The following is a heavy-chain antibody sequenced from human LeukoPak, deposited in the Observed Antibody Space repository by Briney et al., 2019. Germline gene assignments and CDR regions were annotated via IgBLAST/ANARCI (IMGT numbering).Heavy chain of an antibody. V-gene: IGHV3-23*01. CDR1: GFTFSTYS. CDR3: AKGTVTRPNEGYFYSYMNV. Sequence: AGGSLRLSCAASGFTFSTYSMNWVRQAPGKGLEWVSVISGSGDNTYYADSVKGRFAISRDNSKNTLYLQMNSLRAEDTALYYCAKGTVTRPNEGYFYSYMNVWGKGATVTVSS. D-gene: IGHD4-17*01. J-gene: IGHJ6*03. CDR2: ISGSGDNT.